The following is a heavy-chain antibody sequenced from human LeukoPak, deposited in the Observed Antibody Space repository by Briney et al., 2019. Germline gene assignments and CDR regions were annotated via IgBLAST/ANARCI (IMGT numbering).Heavy chain of an antibody. Sequence: GGSLRLXCAASGFTFSSYSMNWGRQAPGKGLEWVSSISSSSSYIYYADSVKGRFTISRDNAKNSLYLQMNSLRAEDTAVYYCARAYTAMVKDAFDIWGQGTMVTVSS. CDR3: ARAYTAMVKDAFDI. CDR2: ISSSSSYI. J-gene: IGHJ3*02. CDR1: GFTFSSYS. V-gene: IGHV3-21*01. D-gene: IGHD5-18*01.